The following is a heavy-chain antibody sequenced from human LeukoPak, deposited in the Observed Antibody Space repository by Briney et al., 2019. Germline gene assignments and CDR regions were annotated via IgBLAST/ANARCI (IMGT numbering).Heavy chain of an antibody. CDR2: INPNSGGT. D-gene: IGHD3-3*01. CDR3: ASHHYDFWSGYENYMDV. V-gene: IGHV1-2*02. J-gene: IGHJ6*03. CDR1: GYTFTRYY. Sequence: GASVKVSCKASGYTFTRYYMHWVRQAPGQGLEWMGWINPNSGGTNYAQKFQGRVTMTRDTSISTAYMELSRLRSDATAVYDCASHHYDFWSGYENYMDVWGKGTTVTVSS.